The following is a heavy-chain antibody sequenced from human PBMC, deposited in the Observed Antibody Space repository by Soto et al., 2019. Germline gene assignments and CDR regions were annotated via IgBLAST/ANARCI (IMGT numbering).Heavy chain of an antibody. Sequence: SVKVSCKASGFSSSNTAMQWVRQARGQGLEWVGWIVVGSGKTKYAQKFQERVNITRDTSTGTVFMELSSLRSEDTAVYYCAKRSEKHSDAFDSWGQGTMVTVSS. CDR2: IVVGSGKT. J-gene: IGHJ3*02. V-gene: IGHV1-58*02. CDR1: GFSSSNTA. CDR3: AKRSEKHSDAFDS.